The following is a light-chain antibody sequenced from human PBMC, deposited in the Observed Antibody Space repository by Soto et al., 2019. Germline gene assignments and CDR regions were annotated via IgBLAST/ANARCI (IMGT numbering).Light chain of an antibody. J-gene: IGKJ1*01. V-gene: IGKV1-5*01. CDR2: GTS. Sequence: IQMTQFPSTLSASVGDRVTISCWASQCISRGLGWYQQRPGKAPKLLIYGTSNLQSGVPSRLGGSGSGTEFTLTISSMQTDDFAIYYCQQYNSDSWTFGQGTKVDIK. CDR3: QQYNSDSWT. CDR1: QCISRG.